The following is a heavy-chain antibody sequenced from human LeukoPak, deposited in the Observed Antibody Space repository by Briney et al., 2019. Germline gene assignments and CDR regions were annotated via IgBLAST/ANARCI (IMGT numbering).Heavy chain of an antibody. CDR2: IRREGNIYAT. Sequence: QAGGSLRLSCAASGFTFSGSAIHWVRQASGKGLEWVGHIRREGNIYATVYSASLKGRFTISRDDSKNTAYLQMNSLKTEDTAVYYCTRQLGELFSGSPYYYYLDVWGKGTTVTVSS. CDR1: GFTFSGSA. J-gene: IGHJ6*03. CDR3: TRQLGELFSGSPYYYYLDV. D-gene: IGHD3-10*01. V-gene: IGHV3-73*01.